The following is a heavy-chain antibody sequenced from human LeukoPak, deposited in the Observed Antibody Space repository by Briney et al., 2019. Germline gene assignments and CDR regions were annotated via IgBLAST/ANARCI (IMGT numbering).Heavy chain of an antibody. V-gene: IGHV3-23*01. Sequence: GGSLRLSCAASGFIFRTYGMNWVRQAPGKALEYVSGITAGGGNTYYGDSLKGRFTISRDDSKDTLFLQMNSLRVEDTAVYYCAKGMYGVGGALDYWGRGSLVTVSS. D-gene: IGHD2-21*01. CDR2: ITAGGGNT. CDR1: GFIFRTYG. J-gene: IGHJ4*02. CDR3: AKGMYGVGGALDY.